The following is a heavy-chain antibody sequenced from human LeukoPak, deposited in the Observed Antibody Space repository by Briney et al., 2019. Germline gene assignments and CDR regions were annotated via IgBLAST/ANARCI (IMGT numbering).Heavy chain of an antibody. CDR2: ISYDGSNK. D-gene: IGHD3-10*01. V-gene: IGHV3-30*01. Sequence: SGGSLRLSCAASGFTFSTYAMPWVRQAPGKGLEWVTLISYDGSNKYYAGSVKGRFTVSRDNSKNTLYLQMNSLRAEDTGVYYCARDGISRGSGTYYNAWGEGTLVTVSS. J-gene: IGHJ5*02. CDR1: GFTFSTYA. CDR3: ARDGISRGSGTYYNA.